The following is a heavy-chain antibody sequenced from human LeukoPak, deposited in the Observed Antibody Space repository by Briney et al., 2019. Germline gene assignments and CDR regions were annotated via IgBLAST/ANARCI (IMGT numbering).Heavy chain of an antibody. Sequence: GSLRLSCAASRFTFSSYAMSWVRQAPGKGLEWIGEINHSGSTNYNPSLKSRVTISVDTSKNQFSLKLSSVTAADTAVYYCARSGGWRSSYFDYWGQGTLVTVSS. D-gene: IGHD6-19*01. CDR1: RFTFSSYA. CDR3: ARSGGWRSSYFDY. J-gene: IGHJ4*02. V-gene: IGHV4-34*01. CDR2: INHSGST.